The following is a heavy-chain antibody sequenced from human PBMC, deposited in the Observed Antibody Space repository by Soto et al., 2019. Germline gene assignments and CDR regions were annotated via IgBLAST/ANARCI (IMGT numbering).Heavy chain of an antibody. V-gene: IGHV3-7*01. D-gene: IGHD6-19*01. CDR1: GFTFSSYW. Sequence: GGSLRLSCAASGFTFSSYWMSWVRQAPGKGLEWVANIKQDGSEKYYVDSVKGRFTISRDIAKNSLYLQMNSLRAEDTAVYYCARDLKYSSGWPYYYYGMDVWGQGTTVTVSS. CDR3: ARDLKYSSGWPYYYYGMDV. CDR2: IKQDGSEK. J-gene: IGHJ6*02.